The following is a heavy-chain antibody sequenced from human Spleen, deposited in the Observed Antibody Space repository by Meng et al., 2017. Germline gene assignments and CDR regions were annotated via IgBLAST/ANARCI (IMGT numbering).Heavy chain of an antibody. V-gene: IGHV4-4*02. Sequence: QVQLRESGPGLVRPSGPLSLTWEVTGDSISSTAWWSWVRQPPGTGLEWFGEALRDGSTFHNPSLRSRLTLSVDLSKNQFSLTLNSVPAADTAVYYCNTYVAGGGGLGSWGQGALVTVSS. CDR1: GDSISSTAW. CDR2: ALRDGST. CDR3: NTYVAGGGGLGS. D-gene: IGHD3-16*01. J-gene: IGHJ5*02.